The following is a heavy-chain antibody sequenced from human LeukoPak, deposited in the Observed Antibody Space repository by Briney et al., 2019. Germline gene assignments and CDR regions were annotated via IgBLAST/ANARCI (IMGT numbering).Heavy chain of an antibody. V-gene: IGHV3-7*01. CDR1: GFTFSTYW. D-gene: IGHD6-19*01. CDR3: VAGSGWLPDY. J-gene: IGHJ4*02. Sequence: PGGSLRLSCAASGFTFSTYWMNWVRQAPGKGLEWVANIEKDGSEKNYVDSVRGRFTISRDNAKNSLYLKMNSLRAEDTAVYFCVAGSGWLPDYWGQGTLVIVSS. CDR2: IEKDGSEK.